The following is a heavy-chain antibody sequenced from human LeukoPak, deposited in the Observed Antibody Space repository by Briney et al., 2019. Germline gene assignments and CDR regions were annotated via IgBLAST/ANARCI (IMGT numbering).Heavy chain of an antibody. CDR3: ARPRGYSGYDYGY. D-gene: IGHD5-12*01. CDR1: GFTFSSYS. CDR2: ISSSSSYI. V-gene: IGHV3-21*01. Sequence: GGSLRLSCAASGFTFSSYSMNWVRQAPGKGLEWVSSISSSSSYIYYADSVKGRFTISRDNAKNSLYLQMNSLRAEDTAVYYCARPRGYSGYDYGYWGQGTLVTVSS. J-gene: IGHJ4*02.